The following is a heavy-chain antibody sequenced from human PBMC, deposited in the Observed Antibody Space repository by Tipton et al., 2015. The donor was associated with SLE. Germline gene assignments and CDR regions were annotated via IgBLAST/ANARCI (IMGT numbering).Heavy chain of an antibody. CDR3: ARVMGGGYAGYYYYVMDV. Sequence: TLSLTCTVSGGSINSHYWSWIRQSPGTGLEWLGYIHYTEGTNFNPSIKSRITISLDTSKNQFSLTLSSVSAADTAVYYCARVMGGGYAGYYYYVMDVWGQGTTVIVS. D-gene: IGHD5-12*01. CDR2: IHYTEGT. CDR1: GGSINSHY. V-gene: IGHV4-59*11. J-gene: IGHJ6*02.